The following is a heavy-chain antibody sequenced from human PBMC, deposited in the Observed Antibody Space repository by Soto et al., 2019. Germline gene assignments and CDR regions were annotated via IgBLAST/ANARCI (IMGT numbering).Heavy chain of an antibody. V-gene: IGHV1-18*01. CDR2: ISTSNGNA. CDR3: ARDKDCSSTSCYPNLTVRPSDYYYYGMYV. Sequence: ASVKDSCRASGYTFITCGISWVRQGPGQGLARMGWISTSNGNANYAQRFQGRVTITADESTSTAYMELSSLRSEDTAVYYCARDKDCSSTSCYPNLTVRPSDYYYYGMYVWGQGTTVTVSS. J-gene: IGHJ6*02. D-gene: IGHD2-2*01. CDR1: GYTFITCG.